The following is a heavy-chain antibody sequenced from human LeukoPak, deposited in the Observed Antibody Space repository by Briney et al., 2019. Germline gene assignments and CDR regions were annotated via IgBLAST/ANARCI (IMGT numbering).Heavy chain of an antibody. CDR2: IYSGGST. V-gene: IGHV3-53*01. Sequence: GGSLRLSCAVSGFTVSSNYMSWVRQAPGKGLEWVSVIYSGGSTYYADSVKGRFTISRDNSKNTPYLQMNSLRAEDTAVYYCARALYTAGDYWGQGTLVTVSS. J-gene: IGHJ4*02. CDR1: GFTVSSNY. D-gene: IGHD2-8*01. CDR3: ARALYTAGDY.